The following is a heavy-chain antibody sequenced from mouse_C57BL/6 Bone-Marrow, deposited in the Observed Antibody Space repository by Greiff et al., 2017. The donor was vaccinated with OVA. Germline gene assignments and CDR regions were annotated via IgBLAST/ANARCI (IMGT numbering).Heavy chain of an antibody. Sequence: VQVVESGAELVKPGASVKISCKASGYAFSSYWMNWVKQRPGKGPEWIGQIYPGDGDTNYNGKFKGKATLTADKSSSTAYMQLSSLTSEDSAVYFCARFYYYGSSPFDYWGQGTTLTVSS. D-gene: IGHD1-1*01. CDR3: ARFYYYGSSPFDY. V-gene: IGHV1-80*01. CDR1: GYAFSSYW. J-gene: IGHJ2*01. CDR2: IYPGDGDT.